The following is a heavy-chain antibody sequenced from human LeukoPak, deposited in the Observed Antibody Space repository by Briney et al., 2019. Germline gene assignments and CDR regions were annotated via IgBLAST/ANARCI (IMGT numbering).Heavy chain of an antibody. D-gene: IGHD6-6*01. CDR2: INPNSGGT. Sequence: ASVKVSCKASGYTFTSYYMHWVRQAPGQGLEWMGWINPNSGGTNYAQKFQGRVTMTRDTSISTAYMELSRLRSDDTAVYYCARDSVPIAARQDYYYYYMDVWGKGTTVTVSS. CDR1: GYTFTSYY. CDR3: ARDSVPIAARQDYYYYYMDV. J-gene: IGHJ6*03. V-gene: IGHV1-2*02.